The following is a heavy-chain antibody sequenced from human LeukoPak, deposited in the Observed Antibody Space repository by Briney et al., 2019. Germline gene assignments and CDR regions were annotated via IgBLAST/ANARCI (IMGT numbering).Heavy chain of an antibody. D-gene: IGHD3-22*01. CDR2: INHSGST. Sequence: PSETLSLTCAVYGGSFSGYYWSWIRQPPGKGLDWIGEINHSGSTNYNPSLKSRVTISVDTSKNQFSLKLSSVTAADTAVYYCARVDDSSGYYGQSFDYWGQGTLVTVSS. V-gene: IGHV4-34*01. CDR3: ARVDDSSGYYGQSFDY. J-gene: IGHJ4*02. CDR1: GGSFSGYY.